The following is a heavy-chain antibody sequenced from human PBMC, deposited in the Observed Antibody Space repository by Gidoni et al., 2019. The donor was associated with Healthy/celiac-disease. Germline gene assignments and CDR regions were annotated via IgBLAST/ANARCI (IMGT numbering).Heavy chain of an antibody. J-gene: IGHJ4*02. D-gene: IGHD3-10*01. CDR2: IYYSGSP. V-gene: IGHV4-59*01. CDR1: GGSISSYY. Sequence: QVQLQESGPGLVKPSETLSLTCTVSGGSISSYYWSWIRQPPGKGLEWIGYIYYSGSPNYNPSLKSRVTISVDTFKNQFSLKLSSVTAADTAVYYCARAGEFNYFDYWGQGTLVTVSS. CDR3: ARAGEFNYFDY.